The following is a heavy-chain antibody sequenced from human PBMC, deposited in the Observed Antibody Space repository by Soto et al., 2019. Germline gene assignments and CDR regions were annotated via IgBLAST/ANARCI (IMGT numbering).Heavy chain of an antibody. CDR2: VSPPFRTS. D-gene: IGHD3-10*01. J-gene: IGHJ6*02. Sequence: QVQLVQSGAEVKKPGSSVKVSCKTSGVSFNNNGIGWVRQAPGHGLEWMGGVSPPFRTSNYARKCQGRISITADASTGTVNMELSSLTSDDTAQYYCARVLYYGSGSYSPYGMDVWGQGTTVTVSS. CDR3: ARVLYYGSGSYSPYGMDV. CDR1: GVSFNNNG. V-gene: IGHV1-69*01.